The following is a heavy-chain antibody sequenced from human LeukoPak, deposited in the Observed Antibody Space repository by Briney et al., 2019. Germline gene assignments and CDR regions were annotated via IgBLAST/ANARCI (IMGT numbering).Heavy chain of an antibody. CDR1: GFTFSSYA. J-gene: IGHJ4*02. CDR3: AKDRWTDFWSGETYIDY. Sequence: PGGSLRLSCAASGFTFSSYAMSWVRQAPGKGLEWVSAISGSGGSTYYADSVKGRFTISRDNSKNTLYLQMNSLRAEDTAVYYCAKDRWTDFWSGETYIDYWGQGTLVTVSS. CDR2: ISGSGGST. V-gene: IGHV3-23*01. D-gene: IGHD3-3*01.